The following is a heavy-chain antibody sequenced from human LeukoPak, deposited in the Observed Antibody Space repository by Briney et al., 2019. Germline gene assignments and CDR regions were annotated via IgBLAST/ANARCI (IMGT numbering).Heavy chain of an antibody. Sequence: PGGSLRLPCAASGFTFSSYAMSWVRQAPGKGPEWVANINLDGSQKYYVDSVKGRFTISRDNAENSLYLQMNSLRAEDTALYYCARKRPNYFDYWGQGTLVTVSS. CDR1: GFTFSSYA. CDR2: INLDGSQK. J-gene: IGHJ4*02. CDR3: ARKRPNYFDY. V-gene: IGHV3-7*01.